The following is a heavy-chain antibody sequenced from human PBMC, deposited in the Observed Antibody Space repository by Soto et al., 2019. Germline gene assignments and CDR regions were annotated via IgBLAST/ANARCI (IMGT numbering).Heavy chain of an antibody. D-gene: IGHD6-13*01. CDR1: GGSFSGYY. V-gene: IGHV4-34*01. J-gene: IGHJ4*02. CDR2: INHSGST. CDR3: ARETRQQPAFDY. Sequence: QVQLQQWGAGLLKPSETLSLTCAVYGGSFSGYYWSWIRQPPGKGLEWIGEINHSGSTNYNPSLNRRVTIPAAPSTNQFSLKLSSVTAADTAVYYCARETRQQPAFDYWGQGTLVTVSS.